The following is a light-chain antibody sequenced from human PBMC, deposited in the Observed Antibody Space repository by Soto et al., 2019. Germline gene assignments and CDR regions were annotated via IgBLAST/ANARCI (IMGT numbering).Light chain of an antibody. CDR2: LNSDGSH. V-gene: IGLV4-69*01. J-gene: IGLJ2*01. CDR3: QTWGTGIVV. Sequence: QSVLTQSPSASASLGASVKLTCTLSSGHSSYAIAWHQQQPEKGPRYLMKLNSDGSHSKGDGIPDRFSGSSSGAERYLTIASLQSEDEADDYCQTWGTGIVVFGGGTKVTVL. CDR1: SGHSSYA.